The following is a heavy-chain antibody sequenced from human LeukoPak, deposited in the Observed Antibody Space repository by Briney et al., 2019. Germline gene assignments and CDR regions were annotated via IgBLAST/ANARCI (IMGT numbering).Heavy chain of an antibody. D-gene: IGHD3-16*02. Sequence: ASVKVSCKASGYTFTSYGISWVRQAPGQGLEWMGWISAYNGNTNYAQKLQGRVTMTTDTSTSTAYMELRSLRSDDTAVYYYARDGRIAFGGVIVPYYFDYWGQGTLVTVSS. J-gene: IGHJ4*02. CDR2: ISAYNGNT. CDR1: GYTFTSYG. V-gene: IGHV1-18*01. CDR3: ARDGRIAFGGVIVPYYFDY.